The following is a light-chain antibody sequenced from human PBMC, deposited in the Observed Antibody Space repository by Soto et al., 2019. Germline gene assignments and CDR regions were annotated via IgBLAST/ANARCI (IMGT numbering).Light chain of an antibody. CDR2: AAS. CDR3: QQYNIYSWT. V-gene: IGKV1D-16*01. CDR1: QGISSW. J-gene: IGKJ1*01. Sequence: IRMTQSPSSLSASTGDRVTITCRASQGISSWLAWYQQKPGKAPKLLIYAASSLQSGVPSRFSGSGSGTEFTLTISSLQPDDFATYYCQQYNIYSWTFGQGTKVDI.